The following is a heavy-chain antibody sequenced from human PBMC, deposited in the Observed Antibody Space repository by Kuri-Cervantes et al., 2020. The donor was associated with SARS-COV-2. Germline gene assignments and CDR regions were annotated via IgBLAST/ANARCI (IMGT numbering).Heavy chain of an antibody. V-gene: IGHV4-39*01. Sequence: GSLRLSCTVSGGSISSSSYYWGWIRQPPGKGLEWIGSIYYSGSTYYNPSLKSRVTISVDTSKNQFSLKLSSVTAADTAVYYCATQSRGNHWGQGTLVTVSS. D-gene: IGHD3-16*01. CDR2: IYYSGST. CDR3: ATQSRGNH. CDR1: GGSISSSSYY. J-gene: IGHJ5*02.